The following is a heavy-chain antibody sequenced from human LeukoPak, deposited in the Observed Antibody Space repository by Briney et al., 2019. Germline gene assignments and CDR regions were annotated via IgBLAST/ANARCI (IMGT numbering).Heavy chain of an antibody. V-gene: IGHV1-69*04. Sequence: SVKVSCKASGGTFSSYAISWVRQAPGQGLEWMGRIIPIFGIANYAQKFQGRVTITADKSTSTAYMELSSLRSEDTAVYYCAGVLEYSGRWFDPWGQGTLVTVSS. CDR3: AGVLEYSGRWFDP. J-gene: IGHJ5*02. CDR2: IIPIFGIA. D-gene: IGHD3-3*01. CDR1: GGTFSSYA.